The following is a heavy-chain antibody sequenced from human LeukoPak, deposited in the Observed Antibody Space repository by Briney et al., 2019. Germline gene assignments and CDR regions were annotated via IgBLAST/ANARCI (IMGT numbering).Heavy chain of an antibody. D-gene: IGHD3-16*01. CDR1: GYSISSGYY. Sequence: PSETLSLTCTVSGYSISSGYYWGWIRQPPGKGLEWIGSIYHSGSTYYNPSLKSRVTISVDTSKNQFSLKLSSVTAADTAVYYCARGGEAFDIWGQGTMVTVSS. CDR3: ARGGEAFDI. V-gene: IGHV4-38-2*02. J-gene: IGHJ3*02. CDR2: IYHSGST.